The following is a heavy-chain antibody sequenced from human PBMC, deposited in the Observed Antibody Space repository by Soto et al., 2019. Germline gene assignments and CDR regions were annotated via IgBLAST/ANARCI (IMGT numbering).Heavy chain of an antibody. Sequence: GASVKVSCKGSGYTFTSYAMHWVRQAPRQKLEWMGWINAGNGNTKYSQKFQGRVTITRDTSASTAYMELSSLRSEDTAVYYCARSQAGILRYFDWSTEPNFAPWGQGTLVTVSS. CDR2: INAGNGNT. D-gene: IGHD3-9*01. CDR1: GYTFTSYA. J-gene: IGHJ5*02. CDR3: ARSQAGILRYFDWSTEPNFAP. V-gene: IGHV1-3*01.